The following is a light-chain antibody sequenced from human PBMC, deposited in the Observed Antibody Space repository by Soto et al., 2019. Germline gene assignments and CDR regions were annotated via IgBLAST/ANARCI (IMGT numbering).Light chain of an antibody. Sequence: QSVLTQPPSVSGAPGQKVTISCTGSSSNIGAGYDVHWYQQLPGTAPKLLIYGNNNRPSGVPDRFSGSKSGTSASLAITGLQADDEADYCCQSYDSSLSSYVFGTGTKVTVL. J-gene: IGLJ1*01. CDR1: SSNIGAGYD. V-gene: IGLV1-40*01. CDR2: GNN. CDR3: QSYDSSLSSYV.